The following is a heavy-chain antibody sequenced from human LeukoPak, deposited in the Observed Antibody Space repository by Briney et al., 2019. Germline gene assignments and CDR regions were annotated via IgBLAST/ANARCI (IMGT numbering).Heavy chain of an antibody. CDR2: ISGSGGST. CDR3: AKARDYDILTGYRLDY. Sequence: PGGSLRLSCAASGFTFSSYAMSWVRQAPGKGLEWVSAISGSGGSTYYADSVKGRFTISRDNSKNTLYLQMNSLRAEDTAVYYCAKARDYDILTGYRLDYWGQGTLVTVSS. CDR1: GFTFSSYA. J-gene: IGHJ4*02. D-gene: IGHD3-9*01. V-gene: IGHV3-23*01.